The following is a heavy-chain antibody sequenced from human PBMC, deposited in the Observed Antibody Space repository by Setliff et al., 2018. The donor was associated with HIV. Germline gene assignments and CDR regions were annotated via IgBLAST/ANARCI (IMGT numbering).Heavy chain of an antibody. D-gene: IGHD6-6*01. CDR1: GDSISSYY. CDR3: ARHDTEYSSYPIDY. Sequence: PSETLSLTCTVSGDSISSYYWSWIRQPPGKGLGWIGYIYYSGSTNYNPSLKSRVTISLDMSKNQFSLKLSSVTAADTAVYYCARHDTEYSSYPIDYWGQGNLVTVSS. CDR2: IYYSGST. V-gene: IGHV4-59*08. J-gene: IGHJ4*02.